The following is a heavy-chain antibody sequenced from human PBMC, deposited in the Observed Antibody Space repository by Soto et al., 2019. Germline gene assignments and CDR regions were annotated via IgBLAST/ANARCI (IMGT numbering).Heavy chain of an antibody. CDR3: VCGGNFFVY. V-gene: IGHV3-7*01. CDR1: GFTFSTYW. J-gene: IGHJ4*02. Sequence: EVQLVESGGGLVQPGGSLRLPCAASGFTFSTYWMTWVRQPPGKGLEWVASINQDGSERYYVDSVRGRFTISRDIAKNSRYLQMNSLRAEDTAVYYCVCGGNFFVYWGQGTLVTVSP. D-gene: IGHD3-16*01. CDR2: INQDGSER.